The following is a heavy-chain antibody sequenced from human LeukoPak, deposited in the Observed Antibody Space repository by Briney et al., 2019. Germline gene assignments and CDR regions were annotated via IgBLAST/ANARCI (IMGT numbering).Heavy chain of an antibody. CDR3: ATDLG. CDR1: GFTFTSYW. V-gene: IGHV3-74*01. CDR2: VEHDGSRT. J-gene: IGHJ4*02. D-gene: IGHD4-17*01. Sequence: QPGGSLRLSCAASGFTFTSYWMHWVRQPPGKGLVWVSRVEHDGSRTAYADSVTGRFTISRGNARNMVYLQMNSLRAEDTAVYYCATDLGWSQGTLVTVSS.